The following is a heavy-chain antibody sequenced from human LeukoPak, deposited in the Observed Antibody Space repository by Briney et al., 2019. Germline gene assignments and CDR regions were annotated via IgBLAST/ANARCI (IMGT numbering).Heavy chain of an antibody. Sequence: PGGSLRLSCAASGFTFSSYGMHWVRQAPGKGLEWVAFIRYDGSNKYYADSVKGRFTISRDNSKNTLYLQMNSLRAEDTAVYYCAKEVRKLYYDFWSGYPAWGQGTLVTVSS. J-gene: IGHJ5*02. CDR1: GFTFSSYG. CDR3: AKEVRKLYYDFWSGYPA. D-gene: IGHD3-3*01. V-gene: IGHV3-30*02. CDR2: IRYDGSNK.